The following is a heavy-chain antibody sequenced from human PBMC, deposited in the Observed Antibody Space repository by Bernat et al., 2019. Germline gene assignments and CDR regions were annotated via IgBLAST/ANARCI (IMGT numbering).Heavy chain of an antibody. Sequence: QVQLQQWGAGLLKPSETLSLTCAVYGGSFSGYYWSWIRQPPGKGLEWIGEINHSGSTNYNPSLKSRVTISVDTSKNQFSLKLSSVTAVDTAVYYCARGGRLGYCSSTSCYKGPRGFGPWGQGTLVTVSS. D-gene: IGHD2-2*02. V-gene: IGHV4-34*01. CDR3: ARGGRLGYCSSTSCYKGPRGFGP. CDR2: INHSGST. J-gene: IGHJ5*02. CDR1: GGSFSGYY.